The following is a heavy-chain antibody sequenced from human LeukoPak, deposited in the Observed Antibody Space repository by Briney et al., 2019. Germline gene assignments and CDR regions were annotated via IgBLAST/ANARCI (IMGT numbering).Heavy chain of an antibody. J-gene: IGHJ4*02. Sequence: GGSLRLSCAASGFTFSRFSVNWVRQAPGKGLEWVSSISSSSSDIYYADSVKGRFTISRDNAKNSLYLQMNSLRAEDTAVYYVTRGDGYNTFDYWGQGNLVTVSP. V-gene: IGHV3-21*01. D-gene: IGHD5-24*01. CDR1: GFTFSRFS. CDR2: ISSSSSDI. CDR3: TRGDGYNTFDY.